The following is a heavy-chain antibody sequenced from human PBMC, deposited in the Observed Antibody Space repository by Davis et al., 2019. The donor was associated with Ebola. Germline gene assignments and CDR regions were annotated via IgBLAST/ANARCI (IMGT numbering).Heavy chain of an antibody. J-gene: IGHJ4*02. V-gene: IGHV5-51*01. D-gene: IGHD3-22*01. CDR2: IDPSDSDT. CDR1: GYSFTSYW. Sequence: GESLKISCKGSGYSFTSYWISWVRQMPGKGLEWMGRIDPSDSDTRYSPSFQGQVTISADKSISTAYLQWSSLKASDTAMYYCARRKYYYYDSSGYDDYWGQGTLVTVSS. CDR3: ARRKYYYYDSSGYDDY.